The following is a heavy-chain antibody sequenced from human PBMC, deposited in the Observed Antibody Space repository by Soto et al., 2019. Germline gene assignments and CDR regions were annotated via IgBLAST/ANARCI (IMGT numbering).Heavy chain of an antibody. D-gene: IGHD3-9*01. CDR2: ISSSGSTI. CDR1: GFTFSGYY. J-gene: IGHJ6*02. CDR3: ARASLYYDILTGYYHYYYYYGMDV. V-gene: IGHV3-11*01. Sequence: GGSLRLSCAASGFTFSGYYMSWIRQAPGKGLEWVSYISSSGSTIYYADSVKGRFTISRDNAKNSLYLQMNSLRAEDTAVYYCARASLYYDILTGYYHYYYYYGMDVWGQGTTVTVSS.